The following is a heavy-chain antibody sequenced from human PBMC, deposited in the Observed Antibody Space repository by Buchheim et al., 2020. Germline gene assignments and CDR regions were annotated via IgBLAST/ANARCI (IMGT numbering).Heavy chain of an antibody. Sequence: EVQLVESGGGLVKPGGSLRLSCAASGFTLSSYSMNWVRQAPGKGLEWVSAIRTGSRYTYYAGSLKGRFTLSRDDAKNSLYLQINSLRDEDTAVYYCARDRSWANFDNWGQGTL. V-gene: IGHV3-21*01. J-gene: IGHJ4*02. CDR3: ARDRSWANFDN. CDR1: GFTLSSYS. D-gene: IGHD1-26*01. CDR2: IRTGSRYT.